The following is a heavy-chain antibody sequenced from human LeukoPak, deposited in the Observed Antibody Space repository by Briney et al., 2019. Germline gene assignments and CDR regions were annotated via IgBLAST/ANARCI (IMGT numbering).Heavy chain of an antibody. V-gene: IGHV5-51*01. CDR1: GYSFTNYW. Sequence: GESLQISCQASGYSFTNYWIGWVRQLPGKGLEWMGITYPGDSDTRYSPSFQGQITISADKSNNTAYLQWGSLKASDTAIYYCARQNIGGTSASDYWGQGTLVTVSS. J-gene: IGHJ4*02. CDR2: TYPGDSDT. CDR3: ARQNIGGTSASDY. D-gene: IGHD1/OR15-1a*01.